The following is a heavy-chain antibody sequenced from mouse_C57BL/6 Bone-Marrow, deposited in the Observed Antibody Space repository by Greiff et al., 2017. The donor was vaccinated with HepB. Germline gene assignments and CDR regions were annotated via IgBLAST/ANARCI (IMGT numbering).Heavy chain of an antibody. Sequence: VQLQQSGPELVKPGASVKISCKASGYTFTDFYMNWVKQSHGKSLEWIGDINPNNGGTSYNQKFKGKATLTVDKSSSTAYMELRSLTSEDSAVYYCARDRLYYGSSYYFDYWGQGTTLTVSS. V-gene: IGHV1-26*01. CDR3: ARDRLYYGSSYYFDY. D-gene: IGHD1-1*01. CDR2: INPNNGGT. J-gene: IGHJ2*01. CDR1: GYTFTDFY.